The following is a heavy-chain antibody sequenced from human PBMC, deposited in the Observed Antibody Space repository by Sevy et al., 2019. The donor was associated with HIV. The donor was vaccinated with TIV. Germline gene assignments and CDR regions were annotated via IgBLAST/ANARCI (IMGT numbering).Heavy chain of an antibody. V-gene: IGHV4-61*02. J-gene: IGHJ4*02. Sequence: SETLSLTCTVSGDSFSVGSYYWSWIRQPAGKGLEWIGRIYSGGSTNYNPSLKSRVTISLDRSKNQFSLRLSSVTAADTAVYYCARAGGSGSFDYWGQGTLVTVSS. CDR1: GDSFSVGSYY. CDR3: ARAGGSGSFDY. D-gene: IGHD3-10*01. CDR2: IYSGGST.